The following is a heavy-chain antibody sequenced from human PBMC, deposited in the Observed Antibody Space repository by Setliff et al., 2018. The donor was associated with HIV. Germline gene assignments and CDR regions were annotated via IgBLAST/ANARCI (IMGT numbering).Heavy chain of an antibody. CDR1: AYTFTNYW. D-gene: IGHD3-16*02. CDR3: ARHRIVKAYYYYMDV. J-gene: IGHJ6*03. CDR2: IYPGDSDT. V-gene: IGHV5-51*01. Sequence: PGESLKISCKASAYTFTNYWIAWVRQTPGKGLEWMGIIYPGDSDTRYRPSFQGQVTISVDKSITTAYLQWTSLKASDTAIYYCARHRIVKAYYYYMDVWGKGTTVTVSS.